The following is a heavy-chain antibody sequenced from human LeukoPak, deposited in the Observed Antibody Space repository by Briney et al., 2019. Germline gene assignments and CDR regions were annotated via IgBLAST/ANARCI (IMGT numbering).Heavy chain of an antibody. J-gene: IGHJ4*02. CDR2: ISGSAGTS. V-gene: IGHV3-23*01. CDR3: AKDGYTEWLGLYYFDY. D-gene: IGHD6-19*01. Sequence: GGSLRLSCAASGFTFSNYAMSWVRQAPGKGLEWVSTISGSAGTSYYADSVKGRFTISRDNSKNTLFLQMNSLRAEDTAVYYCAKDGYTEWLGLYYFDYWGQGTLVTVSS. CDR1: GFTFSNYA.